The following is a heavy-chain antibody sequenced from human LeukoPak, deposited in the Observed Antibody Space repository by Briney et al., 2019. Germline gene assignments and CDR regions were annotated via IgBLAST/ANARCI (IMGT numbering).Heavy chain of an antibody. CDR2: IDYSGST. Sequence: PSETLSLTCTVSGGSLSSYFWSWIRQPPGKGLEWVGYIDYSGSTNYNPSLKSRVIISVDTSKKQFSLKLSAVTAADTAVYYCTRGDYYFYYYMDVWGKGTTVTVSS. CDR1: GGSLSSYF. CDR3: TRGDYYFYYYMDV. V-gene: IGHV4-59*01. J-gene: IGHJ6*03.